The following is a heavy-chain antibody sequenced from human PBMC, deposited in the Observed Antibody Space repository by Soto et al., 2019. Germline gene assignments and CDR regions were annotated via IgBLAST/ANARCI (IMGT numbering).Heavy chain of an antibody. CDR2: IDHSGYT. V-gene: IGHV4-38-2*01. CDR3: ARVRDWFDP. J-gene: IGHJ5*02. Sequence: SETLSLTCAVSGYSISSGYYWNWIRQPPGKGLEWIGEIDHSGYTNYNPSLKSRVTISVDTSKNQFSLRLTSVTAADTAVYYCARVRDWFDPWGQGTLVTVSS. CDR1: GYSISSGYY. D-gene: IGHD3-3*01.